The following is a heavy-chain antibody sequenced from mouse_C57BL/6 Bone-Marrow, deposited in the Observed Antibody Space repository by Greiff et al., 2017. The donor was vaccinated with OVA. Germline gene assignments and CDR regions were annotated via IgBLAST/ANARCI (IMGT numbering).Heavy chain of an antibody. V-gene: IGHV1-64*01. Sequence: VQMQQNGAELVKPGASVKLSCKASGYTFTSYWMHWVKQRPGQGLEWIGMIHPNSGSTNYNEKFKSKATLTVDKSSSTAYMQLSSLTSEDSAVYYCARITTVVATDYWGQGTTLTVSS. CDR3: ARITTVVATDY. CDR2: IHPNSGST. CDR1: GYTFTSYW. D-gene: IGHD1-1*01. J-gene: IGHJ2*01.